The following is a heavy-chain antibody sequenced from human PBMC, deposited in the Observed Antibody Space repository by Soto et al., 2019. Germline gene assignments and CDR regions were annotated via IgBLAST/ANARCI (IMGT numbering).Heavy chain of an antibody. J-gene: IGHJ3*02. D-gene: IGHD6-19*01. Sequence: EVQLVESGGGSVQPGRSLRLSCAASGFTLDDYAMHWVRQPPGKGLEWVSGISWNSGSIGYADSVKGRFTISRDNAKNSLYLQMNSLRAEDTALYYCAKAARYSSGPDGFDIWGQGTMVTVSS. V-gene: IGHV3-9*01. CDR2: ISWNSGSI. CDR3: AKAARYSSGPDGFDI. CDR1: GFTLDDYA.